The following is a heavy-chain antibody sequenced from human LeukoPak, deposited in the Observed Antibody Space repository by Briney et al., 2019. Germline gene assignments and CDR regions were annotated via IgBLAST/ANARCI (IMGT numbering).Heavy chain of an antibody. D-gene: IGHD3-22*01. J-gene: IGHJ5*02. CDR1: GGTFSSYA. Sequence: ASVKVSCKASGGTFSSYAISWVRQAPGQGREWMGRIIPIFGTANYAQKFQGRVTITTDESTSTAYMELSSLRSEDTAVYYCARAYYYDSGGRFWFDPWGQGTLVTVSS. CDR2: IIPIFGTA. V-gene: IGHV1-69*05. CDR3: ARAYYYDSGGRFWFDP.